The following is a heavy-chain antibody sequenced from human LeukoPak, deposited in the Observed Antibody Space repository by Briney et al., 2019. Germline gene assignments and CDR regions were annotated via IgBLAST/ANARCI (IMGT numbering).Heavy chain of an antibody. CDR1: GGSISSGGYS. J-gene: IGHJ4*02. CDR2: IYHSGST. V-gene: IGHV4-30-2*01. D-gene: IGHD2-21*01. Sequence: PSETLSLTCAVSGGSISSGGYSWSWIRQPPGKGLEWIGYIYHSGSTNYNPSLKSRVTISVDTSKNQFSLKLSSVTAADTAVYYCARDIDGVNDYWGQGTLVTVSS. CDR3: ARDIDGVNDY.